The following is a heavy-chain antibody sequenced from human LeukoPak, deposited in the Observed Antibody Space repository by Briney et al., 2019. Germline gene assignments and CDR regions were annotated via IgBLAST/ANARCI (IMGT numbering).Heavy chain of an antibody. D-gene: IGHD3-22*01. CDR1: GGSISSSNYY. CDR3: ARGPYSYDSSGAFDI. CDR2: IYYSGST. Sequence: SETLSLTCTVSGGSISSSNYYWGWIRQPPGKGLEWIGSIYYSGSTYYNPSLKSRVIVSLDTSKNQFSLKLSPVTAADTAVYFCARGPYSYDSSGAFDIWGQGTMVTVSS. V-gene: IGHV4-39*07. J-gene: IGHJ3*02.